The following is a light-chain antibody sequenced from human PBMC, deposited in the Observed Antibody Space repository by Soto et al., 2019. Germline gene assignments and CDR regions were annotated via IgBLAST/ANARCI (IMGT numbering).Light chain of an antibody. CDR3: QSYDSSLSVV. J-gene: IGLJ3*02. CDR2: SNR. V-gene: IGLV1-40*01. CDR1: SSNIGAGYD. Sequence: QPVLTQPPSVSGAPGQRVTISCTGSSSNIGAGYDVHWYQQLPGTAPKLVIFSNRSRPSGVPDRFSGSKSGTSASLAITGLQAEDEADYYCQSYDSSLSVVFGGGTKVTVL.